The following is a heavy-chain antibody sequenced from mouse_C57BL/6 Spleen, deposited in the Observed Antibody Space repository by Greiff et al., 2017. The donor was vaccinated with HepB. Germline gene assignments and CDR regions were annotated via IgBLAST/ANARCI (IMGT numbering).Heavy chain of an antibody. Sequence: VQLQQSGPGLVQPSQSLSITCTVSGFSLTSYGVHWVRQSPGKGLEWLGVIWRGGSTDYNAAFMSRLSITKDNSKSQVFFKMNSLQADDTAIYYCAKEGAVTTDSYYYAMDYWGQGTSVTVSS. CDR3: AKEGAVTTDSYYYAMDY. CDR1: GFSLTSYG. V-gene: IGHV2-5*01. D-gene: IGHD2-12*01. CDR2: IWRGGST. J-gene: IGHJ4*01.